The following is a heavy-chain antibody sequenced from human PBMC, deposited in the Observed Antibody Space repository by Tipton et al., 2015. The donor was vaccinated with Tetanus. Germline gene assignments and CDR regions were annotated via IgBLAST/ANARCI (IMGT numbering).Heavy chain of an antibody. V-gene: IGHV3-23*01. D-gene: IGHD6-13*01. CDR2: ISGTGGTT. J-gene: IGHJ4*02. CDR3: ANCGYRSSWVHY. Sequence: SLRLSCAASGFTLSTYAMSWVRQAPGKGLEWVSGISGTGGTTWYADSVKGRFTISRDNSKNTLYLQMNSLRADDTAVYYCANCGYRSSWVHYWGQGTLVTVSS. CDR1: GFTLSTYA.